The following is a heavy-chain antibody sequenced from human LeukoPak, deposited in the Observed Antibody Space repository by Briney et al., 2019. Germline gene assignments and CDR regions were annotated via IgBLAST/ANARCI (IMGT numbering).Heavy chain of an antibody. CDR2: IRYDGSNK. CDR3: AKGPHCSSTSCYTKAAFDI. V-gene: IGHV3-30*02. J-gene: IGHJ3*02. CDR1: GFTFSSYG. D-gene: IGHD2-2*02. Sequence: GGSLRLSCAASGFTFSSYGMHWVRLAPGKGLEWVAFIRYDGSNKYYADSVKGRFTISRDNSKNTLYLQMNSLRAEDTAVYYCAKGPHCSSTSCYTKAAFDIWGQGTMVTVSS.